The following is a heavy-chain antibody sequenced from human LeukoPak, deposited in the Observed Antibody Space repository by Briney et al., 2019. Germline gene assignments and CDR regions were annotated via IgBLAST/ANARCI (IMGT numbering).Heavy chain of an antibody. CDR2: INSNTGDT. V-gene: IGHV1-2*02. CDR3: ARGRWLQLWGDY. J-gene: IGHJ4*02. D-gene: IGHD5-18*01. CDR1: GYTFTDYY. Sequence: ASVKFSCKASGYTFTDYYMHCVRQAPGQWPESMGWINSNTGDTKYAQKFQDRVTLTQDTSISTAYMELSRLESDDTAVFYCARGRWLQLWGDYWGQGTPLTVSP.